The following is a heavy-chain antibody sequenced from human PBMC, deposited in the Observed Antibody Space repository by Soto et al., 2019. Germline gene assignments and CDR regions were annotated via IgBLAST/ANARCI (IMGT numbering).Heavy chain of an antibody. D-gene: IGHD2-2*01. Sequence: EVQLVESGGGLVQPGGSLRLSCAASGFTFSSYSMNWVRQAPGKGLEWVSSISSSSSYIYYADSVKGRFTISRDNAKNSLYLQMNSLRAEDTAVYYCARAPPDIVVVPAAGGMDVWGKGTTVTVSS. V-gene: IGHV3-21*01. CDR3: ARAPPDIVVVPAAGGMDV. CDR1: GFTFSSYS. J-gene: IGHJ6*03. CDR2: ISSSSSYI.